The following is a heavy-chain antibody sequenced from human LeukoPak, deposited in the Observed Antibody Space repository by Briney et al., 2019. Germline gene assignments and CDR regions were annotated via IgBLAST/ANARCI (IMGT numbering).Heavy chain of an antibody. CDR3: ARDLYYYDSSGYYLYYYYGMDV. CDR2: MKRDGSEI. D-gene: IGHD3-22*01. Sequence: GGSLRLSCSASGFTFSTYWMSWVRQAPGKGLEWVANMKRDGSEIYYVDSVRGRFTISRDNARNSLYLQMNSLRAEDTAVYYCARDLYYYDSSGYYLYYYYGMDVWGQGTTVTVSS. CDR1: GFTFSTYW. V-gene: IGHV3-7*01. J-gene: IGHJ6*02.